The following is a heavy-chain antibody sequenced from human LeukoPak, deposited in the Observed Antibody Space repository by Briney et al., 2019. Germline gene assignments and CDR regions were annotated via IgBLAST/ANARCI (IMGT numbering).Heavy chain of an antibody. CDR1: GGSISSSSSIC. CDR2: VYHSGAT. J-gene: IGHJ4*02. CDR3: ARNGGNSDYDY. D-gene: IGHD4-23*01. V-gene: IGHV4-4*02. Sequence: SETLSLTCAVSGGSISSSSSICWTWVRQPPGKGLEWIGEVYHSGATNYNPSLKSRVTMLLDKSKNQFSLKLNSVTAADTAVYYCARNGGNSDYDYWGQGTLVTVSA.